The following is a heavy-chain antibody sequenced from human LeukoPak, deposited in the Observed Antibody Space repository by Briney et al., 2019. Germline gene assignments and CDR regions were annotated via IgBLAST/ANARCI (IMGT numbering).Heavy chain of an antibody. D-gene: IGHD2-15*01. V-gene: IGHV3-64D*09. CDR1: GFPFSSYA. CDR2: ISDSGGST. CDR3: VRGYSFGPAGMDV. J-gene: IGHJ6*02. Sequence: PGGSLRLSCSASGFPFSSYAIHRVRQAPGKGLEYVSAISDSGGSTYYADSVKGRFTISRDNSKNTLYLQMSSLRAEDTAVYFCVRGYSFGPAGMDVWGQGTTVTVS.